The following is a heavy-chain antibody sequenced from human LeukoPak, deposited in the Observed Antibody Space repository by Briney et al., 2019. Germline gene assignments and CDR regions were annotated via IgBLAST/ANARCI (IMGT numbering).Heavy chain of an antibody. D-gene: IGHD2/OR15-2a*01. V-gene: IGHV4-59*01. CDR2: IYYSGST. Sequence: TSETLSLTCTVSGGSISSYYWSWIRQPPGRGLEWIGYIYYSGSTNYNPSLKSRVTISVDTSKNQFSLKLSSVTAADTAVYYCARTRIAFDYWGQGTLGTVSS. J-gene: IGHJ4*02. CDR3: ARTRIAFDY. CDR1: GGSISSYY.